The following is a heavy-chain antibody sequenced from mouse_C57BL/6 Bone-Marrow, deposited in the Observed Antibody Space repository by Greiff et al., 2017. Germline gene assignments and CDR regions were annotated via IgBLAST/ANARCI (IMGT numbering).Heavy chain of an antibody. CDR2: IHPNSGST. V-gene: IGHV1-64*01. D-gene: IGHD2-3*01. J-gene: IGHJ4*01. CDR3: ARFDGYYFYAMDY. Sequence: QVQLQQPGAELVKPGASVKLSCKASGYTFTSYWMHWVKQRPGQGLEWIGMIHPNSGSTNYNEKFKSKATLTVDKSSSTAYMQLSSLTSEDSAVYYCARFDGYYFYAMDYWGQGTSVTVSS. CDR1: GYTFTSYW.